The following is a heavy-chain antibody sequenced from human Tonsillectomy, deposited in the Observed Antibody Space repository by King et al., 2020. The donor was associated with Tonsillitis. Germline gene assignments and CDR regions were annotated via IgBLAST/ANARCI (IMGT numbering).Heavy chain of an antibody. D-gene: IGHD4-17*01. J-gene: IGHJ3*02. V-gene: IGHV3-9*01. CDR2: ISWNSDTI. CDR1: GFSFDDYA. Sequence: VQLVESGGGLVQPGRSLRLSCAASGFSFDDYAMHWVRQAPGKGLEWVSGISWNSDTIAYADSVRGRFTISRDNAKNSLYLQMNSLRAEDTAFCYCAKDSSGEYLGIEDDAFDMWGQGTRVSVSS. CDR3: AKDSSGEYLGIEDDAFDM.